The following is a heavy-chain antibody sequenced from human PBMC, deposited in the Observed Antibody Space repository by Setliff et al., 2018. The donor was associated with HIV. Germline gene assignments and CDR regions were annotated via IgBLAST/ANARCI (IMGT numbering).Heavy chain of an antibody. Sequence: SETLSLTCSVSGGSISNFYWSWIRQPPGKGLEWVGHIYSTGDTSYNLSLKSRVTLSADTSKNQLSLSLSSVTAADTAVYYCARVRLTMIMMVDYFDQWGQGTLVTVSS. D-gene: IGHD3-22*01. CDR2: IYSTGDT. CDR1: GGSISNFY. J-gene: IGHJ4*02. V-gene: IGHV4-4*07. CDR3: ARVRLTMIMMVDYFDQ.